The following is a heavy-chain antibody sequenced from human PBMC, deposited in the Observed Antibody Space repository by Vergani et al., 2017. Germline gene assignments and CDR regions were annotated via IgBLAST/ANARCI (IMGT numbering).Heavy chain of an antibody. Sequence: HLLESGGGLVQPLGSLILSCAASGFTFINYFIAWVRQAPGKGLEWVANINEDGGGKYYLGSVKGRFTISRYNTKNSLYLQINSLRADDTAVYYCARVGKRGWDFDYWGQGTLITVSS. CDR2: INEDGGGK. CDR1: GFTFINYF. J-gene: IGHJ4*02. D-gene: IGHD6-19*01. V-gene: IGHV3-7*01. CDR3: ARVGKRGWDFDY.